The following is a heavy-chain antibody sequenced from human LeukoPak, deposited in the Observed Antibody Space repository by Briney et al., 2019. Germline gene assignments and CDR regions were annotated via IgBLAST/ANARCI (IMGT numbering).Heavy chain of an antibody. CDR1: GFTFSSHG. CDR2: IWYDGIDK. Sequence: PGGSLRLSCAASGFTFSSHGMHWVRQAPGKGLEWVTFIWYDGIDKYYADSVKGRFTISRDNSKNTLYLQMNSLRAEDTAVYYCARDRDSWNCSSTSCYDWGQGTLVTVSS. CDR3: ARDRDSWNCSSTSCYD. J-gene: IGHJ4*02. D-gene: IGHD2-2*01. V-gene: IGHV3-33*01.